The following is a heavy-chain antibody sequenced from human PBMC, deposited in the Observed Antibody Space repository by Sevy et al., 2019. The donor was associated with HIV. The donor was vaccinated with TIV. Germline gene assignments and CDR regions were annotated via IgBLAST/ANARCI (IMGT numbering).Heavy chain of an antibody. J-gene: IGHJ4*02. CDR3: ARDHNDSSGYYYPFDY. V-gene: IGHV4-31*03. CDR2: IYYSGST. CDR1: GGSISSGGYY. Sequence: SETLSLTCTVSGGSISSGGYYWSWIRQHPGKGLEWIGYIYYSGSTYYNPSLKSRVTISVDTSKNQFSLKLSSVTAADTAMYYCARDHNDSSGYYYPFDYWGQGTLVTVSS. D-gene: IGHD3-22*01.